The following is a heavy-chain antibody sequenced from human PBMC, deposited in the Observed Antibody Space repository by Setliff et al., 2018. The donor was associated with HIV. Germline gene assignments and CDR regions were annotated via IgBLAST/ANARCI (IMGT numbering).Heavy chain of an antibody. D-gene: IGHD3-9*01. J-gene: IGHJ4*02. CDR3: ARRNYDILTGFYSGLG. V-gene: IGHV4-4*07. CDR2: IYTSGST. Sequence: PSETLSLTCTVSGGSISSYYWSWIRQPAGKGLEWIGRIYTSGSTNYNPPLKSRVTMSVDTSKNQFSLKLSSVTAADTAVYYCARRNYDILTGFYSGLGWGQGTLVTVSS. CDR1: GGSISSYY.